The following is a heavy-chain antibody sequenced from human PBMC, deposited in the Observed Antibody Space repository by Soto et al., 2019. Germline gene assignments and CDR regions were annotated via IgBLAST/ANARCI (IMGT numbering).Heavy chain of an antibody. CDR2: INPNSGGT. D-gene: IGHD4-17*01. Sequence: ASVKVSCKASGYTFTGYYMHWVRQAPGQGLEWMGWINPNSGGTNYAQKFQGRVTMTRDTSISTAYMELSRLRSDDTAVYYCARVPLPDYGDYNYYYGMDVWGQGTTVTVSS. CDR3: ARVPLPDYGDYNYYYGMDV. CDR1: GYTFTGYY. V-gene: IGHV1-2*02. J-gene: IGHJ6*02.